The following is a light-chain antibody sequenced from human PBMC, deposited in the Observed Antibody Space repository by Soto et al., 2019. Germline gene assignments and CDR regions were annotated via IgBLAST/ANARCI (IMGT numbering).Light chain of an antibody. V-gene: IGKV1-33*01. CDR1: QSIFNY. CDR3: QQYEDIPLT. J-gene: IGKJ4*01. Sequence: DGQLTQSPSTLPASVGDRVAITCQATQSIFNYLNWFQQRPGKAPQLLISDASQLEPGVPSRFSGQRSGTDFTLLISDLQPEDFATYFCQQYEDIPLTLGGGTRVE. CDR2: DAS.